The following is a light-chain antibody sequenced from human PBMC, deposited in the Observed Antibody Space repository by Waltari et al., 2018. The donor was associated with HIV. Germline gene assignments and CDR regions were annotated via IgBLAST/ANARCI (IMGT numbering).Light chain of an antibody. CDR2: NNN. J-gene: IGLJ2*01. Sequence: QSVVTQPPSVSGTPGQWVTISCSGSSSNIGSNHVNWYQHLPGTAPKLLIYNNNQRPSGVPDRFSGSKSGTSASLAISGLQAEDEGDYFCSSYSGRNRSVIFGGGTRVTVL. CDR3: SSYSGRNRSVI. V-gene: IGLV1-44*01. CDR1: SSNIGSNH.